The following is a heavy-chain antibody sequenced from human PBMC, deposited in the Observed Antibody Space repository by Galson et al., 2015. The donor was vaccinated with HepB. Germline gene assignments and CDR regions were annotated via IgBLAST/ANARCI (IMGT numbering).Heavy chain of an antibody. J-gene: IGHJ2*01. D-gene: IGHD3-22*01. CDR3: AKASPDPRHYYDSSPPPRYWYFDL. CDR2: ISGSGGST. Sequence: SLRLSCAASGFTFSSYAMSWVRQAPGKGLEWVSAISGSGGSTYYADSVKGRFTISRDNSKNTLYLQMNSLRAEDTAVYYCAKASPDPRHYYDSSPPPRYWYFDLWGRGTLVTVSS. V-gene: IGHV3-23*01. CDR1: GFTFSSYA.